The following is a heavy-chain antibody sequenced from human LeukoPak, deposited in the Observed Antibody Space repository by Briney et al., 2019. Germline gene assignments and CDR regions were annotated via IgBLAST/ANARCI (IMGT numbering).Heavy chain of an antibody. CDR3: ATPFGSERFDAFDI. CDR1: GGSISSSSYY. J-gene: IGHJ3*02. V-gene: IGHV4-39*01. CDR2: IYYSGNT. D-gene: IGHD3-10*01. Sequence: SETLSLTCTVSGGSISSSSYYWGWIRQPPGEGLGWIGNIYYSGNTYYNPSLKSRVTISIDTSKSQFSLMLNSVTAADTAVYYCATPFGSERFDAFDIWGQGTMVTVSS.